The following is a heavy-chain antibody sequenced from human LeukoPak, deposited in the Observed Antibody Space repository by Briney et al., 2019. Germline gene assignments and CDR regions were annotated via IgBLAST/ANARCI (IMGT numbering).Heavy chain of an antibody. V-gene: IGHV1-46*01. Sequence: ASVKVSCKASGYTFITYYIHWVRHAPGQGLEWMVIINPSGGSTSYEQKFQGRVTMTRDTSTSTVYMELTSLRSEDTAVFYCARARDYGDYVFDYWGQGTLVTVSS. J-gene: IGHJ4*02. CDR2: INPSGGST. CDR3: ARARDYGDYVFDY. CDR1: GYTFITYY. D-gene: IGHD4-17*01.